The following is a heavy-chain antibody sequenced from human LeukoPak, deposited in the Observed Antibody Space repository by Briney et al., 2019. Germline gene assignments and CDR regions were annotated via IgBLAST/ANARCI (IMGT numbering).Heavy chain of an antibody. CDR2: IWYDGSNR. CDR1: GFTFSSYG. Sequence: GGSLGLSCAAPGFTFSSYGMHWVRQAPGKGLEWVAVIWYDGSNRYYADSVKGRFTITRDNSKNTLYLQMNSLRAEDTAVYYCARDSSGWYSFDYWGQGTLVTVSS. D-gene: IGHD6-19*01. V-gene: IGHV3-33*01. J-gene: IGHJ4*02. CDR3: ARDSSGWYSFDY.